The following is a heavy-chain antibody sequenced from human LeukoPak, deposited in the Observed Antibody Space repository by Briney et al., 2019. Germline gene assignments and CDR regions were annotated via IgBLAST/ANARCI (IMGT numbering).Heavy chain of an antibody. D-gene: IGHD4-17*01. CDR3: ARQDDYGDPADFQH. V-gene: IGHV1-2*02. CDR2: INPNSGGT. Sequence: ASVKVSCKASGYTFTGYYMHWVRQAPGQGLEWMGWINPNSGGTNYAQKFQGRVTMTRDMSISTAYMELSRLRSDDTAVYYCARQDDYGDPADFQHWGQGTLVTVSS. CDR1: GYTFTGYY. J-gene: IGHJ1*01.